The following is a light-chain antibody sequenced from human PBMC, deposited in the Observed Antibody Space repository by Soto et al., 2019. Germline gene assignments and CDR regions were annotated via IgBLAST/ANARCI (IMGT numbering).Light chain of an antibody. J-gene: IGKJ4*01. CDR1: QSVNSNY. CDR2: GAS. Sequence: DIVLTQSPCTLSLSPLERSTLSCRASQSVNSNYLAWYQQKAGQAPRLLFYGASSRATGIPDRFSGSGSGTDFTLAINRLEPEDFAVYYCQQYATSPLTFGGGTKVDIK. V-gene: IGKV3-20*01. CDR3: QQYATSPLT.